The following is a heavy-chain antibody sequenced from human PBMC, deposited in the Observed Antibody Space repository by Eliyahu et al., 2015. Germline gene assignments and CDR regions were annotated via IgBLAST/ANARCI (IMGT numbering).Heavy chain of an antibody. CDR3: AKFRLPWTESSSPFDP. V-gene: IGHV3-23*01. CDR1: GFTFSSYA. CDR2: ISGGGGST. Sequence: EVQLLESGGGLVQPGGSLRLSCAASGFTFSSYAMSWVRQAPGKGLECVSGISGGGGSTYYADSVKGRFTISRDNSKKTLYLQMNSLRAEDTAVYYCAKFRLPWTESSSPFDPWGQGTLVTVSS. D-gene: IGHD3/OR15-3a*01. J-gene: IGHJ5*02.